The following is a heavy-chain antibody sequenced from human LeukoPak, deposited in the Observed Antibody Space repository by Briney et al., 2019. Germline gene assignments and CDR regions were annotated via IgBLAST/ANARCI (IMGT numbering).Heavy chain of an antibody. CDR3: ARDYNPYYYGSGSYSPIDY. CDR1: GFTFSSYS. J-gene: IGHJ4*02. Sequence: GGSLRLSCAASGFTFSSYSMNWVRQAPGKGLEWVSYISSSSSTIYYADSVKGRFTISRDNAKNSLYLQMNSLRAEDTAVYYCARDYNPYYYGSGSYSPIDYWGQGTLVTVSS. CDR2: ISSSSSTI. V-gene: IGHV3-48*01. D-gene: IGHD3-10*01.